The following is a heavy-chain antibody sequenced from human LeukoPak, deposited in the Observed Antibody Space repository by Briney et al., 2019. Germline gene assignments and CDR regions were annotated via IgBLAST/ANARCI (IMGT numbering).Heavy chain of an antibody. CDR1: GYTFTSYY. J-gene: IGHJ4*01. CDR3: ARGIVVVPAAPRGFGY. CDR2: INPSGGST. V-gene: IGHV1-46*01. Sequence: ASVKVSCKASGYTFTSYYMHWVRQAPGQGLEWMGIINPSGGSTSYAQKFQGRVTMTRDTSTSTVYMELSSLRSEDTAVYYCARGIVVVPAAPRGFGYWGQEPWSPSPQ. D-gene: IGHD2-2*01.